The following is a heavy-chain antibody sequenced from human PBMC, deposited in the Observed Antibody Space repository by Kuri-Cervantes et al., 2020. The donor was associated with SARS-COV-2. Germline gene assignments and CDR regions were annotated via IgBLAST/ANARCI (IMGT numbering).Heavy chain of an antibody. V-gene: IGHV3-30*18. CDR1: GFTFSSYG. CDR3: AEEYSYGLLTLDY. J-gene: IGHJ4*02. D-gene: IGHD5-18*01. CDR2: ISYDGSNK. Sequence: GESLKISCAASGFTFSSYGMHWVRQAPGKGLEWVAVISYDGSNKYYADSVKGQFTISRDNSKNTLYLQMNSLRAEDTAVYYCAEEYSYGLLTLDYWGQGTLVTVSS.